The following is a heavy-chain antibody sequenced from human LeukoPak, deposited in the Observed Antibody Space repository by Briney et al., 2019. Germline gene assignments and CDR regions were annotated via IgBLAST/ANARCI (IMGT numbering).Heavy chain of an antibody. V-gene: IGHV3-30*18. CDR1: GFTFSSYG. CDR3: AKSGFPDIVVVPAAILFFDY. CDR2: ISYAGSNK. D-gene: IGHD2-2*02. Sequence: QPGRSLRLSFAASGFTFSSYGMHWFRQAPGKGLEGGAVISYAGSNKYYADSVKGRFTISRDNSKNTLYLQMNSLRAEDTAVYYCAKSGFPDIVVVPAAILFFDYWGQGTLVTVSS. J-gene: IGHJ4*02.